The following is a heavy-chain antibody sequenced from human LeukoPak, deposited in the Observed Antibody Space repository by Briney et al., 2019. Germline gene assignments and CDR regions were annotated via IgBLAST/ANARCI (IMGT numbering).Heavy chain of an antibody. CDR1: GGTFSSYA. V-gene: IGHV1-18*01. CDR2: ISAYNGNT. J-gene: IGHJ3*02. Sequence: ASVKVSCKASGGTFSSYAISWVRQAPGQGLEWMGWISAYNGNTNYAQKLQGRVTMTTDTSTSTAYMELRSLRSDDTAVYYCARDLADYDFGGNSEAFDIWGQGTMVTVSS. CDR3: ARDLADYDFGGNSEAFDI. D-gene: IGHD4-17*01.